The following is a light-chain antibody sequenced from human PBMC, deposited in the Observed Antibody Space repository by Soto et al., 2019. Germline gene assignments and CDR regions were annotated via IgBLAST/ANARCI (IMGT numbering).Light chain of an antibody. J-gene: IGLJ1*01. V-gene: IGLV2-14*01. CDR1: RSDVGGYNY. CDR2: EVS. CDR3: SSYTSSSTRV. Sequence: QSALTQPASVSGSPGQSITISCTGTRSDVGGYNYVSWYQQHPGKAPKLMIYEVSNRPSGVSNRFSGSKSGNTASLTLSGLQAEDEADYYCSSYTSSSTRVFGTGTKLTVL.